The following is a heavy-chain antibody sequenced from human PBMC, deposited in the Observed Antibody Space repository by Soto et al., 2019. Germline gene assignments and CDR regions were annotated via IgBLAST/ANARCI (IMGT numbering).Heavy chain of an antibody. Sequence: QLQLQESGPGLVQPSETLSLTCAVSGDSISSSGFYWGWIRQPPGKGLEWIGSIYYSGSTYYNPSLKSRVTIPVDTSKSQFSLKMRSVTAADTAVYYCARRQQWLAGYFDYWGQGTLVTVSS. J-gene: IGHJ4*02. V-gene: IGHV4-39*01. CDR1: GDSISSSGFY. D-gene: IGHD6-19*01. CDR3: ARRQQWLAGYFDY. CDR2: IYYSGST.